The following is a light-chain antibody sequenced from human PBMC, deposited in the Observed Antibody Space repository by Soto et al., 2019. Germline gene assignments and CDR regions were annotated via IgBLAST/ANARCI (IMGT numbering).Light chain of an antibody. CDR3: SSYGGYNNVV. CDR1: RSDVGGYNY. J-gene: IGLJ1*01. V-gene: IGLV2-8*01. CDR2: VVN. Sequence: QSVLAQPPSASGSPRQSVTISCTGTRSDVGGYNYVSWVQQHPGKAPKLIIHVVNQRPSRVPDRFSGSKSGNTTSLTVSGLQAEDEGTYDCSSYGGYNNVVFGTGTKGTV.